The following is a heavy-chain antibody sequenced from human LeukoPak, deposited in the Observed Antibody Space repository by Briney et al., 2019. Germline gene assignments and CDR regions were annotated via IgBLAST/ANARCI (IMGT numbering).Heavy chain of an antibody. D-gene: IGHD6-6*01. V-gene: IGHV3-74*01. CDR3: ARAGEYRFDY. Sequence: PGGSLRLSCAASGFTFINYWMYWVRQTPGKGLMWVSRMNSDGSSANYADSVKGRFTISRGNAKNTLYLEMNSLRADDTAVYYCARAGEYRFDYWGPGTLVTVSS. CDR2: MNSDGSSA. CDR1: GFTFINYW. J-gene: IGHJ4*02.